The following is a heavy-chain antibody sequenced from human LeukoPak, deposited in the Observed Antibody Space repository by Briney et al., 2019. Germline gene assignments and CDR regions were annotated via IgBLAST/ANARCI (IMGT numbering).Heavy chain of an antibody. V-gene: IGHV3-74*01. Sequence: PGGSLRLSCAASGFTFSSYWMHWVRQAPGKGLVGVSRINSDGSSTSYADSVKGRFTISRDNAKNSLYLQMNSLRAEDTGVYYCTTALNFDILTGLYQPIAAFDIWGQGTLVTVSS. CDR2: INSDGSST. CDR3: TTALNFDILTGLYQPIAAFDI. D-gene: IGHD3-9*01. J-gene: IGHJ3*02. CDR1: GFTFSSYW.